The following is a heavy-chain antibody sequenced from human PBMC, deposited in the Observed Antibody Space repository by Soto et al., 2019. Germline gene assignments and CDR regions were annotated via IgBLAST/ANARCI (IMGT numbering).Heavy chain of an antibody. D-gene: IGHD5-12*01. Sequence: QVQLVQSGAEVKKPGSSVKVSCKASGGTFSSYAISWVRQAPGQGLEWMGGIIPIFGTANYAQKFQGRVTSTADESTXXAXMXXSSLRSEDTAVYYCARSIVATILLGHYYYYYGMDVWGQGTTVTVSS. V-gene: IGHV1-69*12. CDR1: GGTFSSYA. J-gene: IGHJ6*02. CDR2: IIPIFGTA. CDR3: ARSIVATILLGHYYYYYGMDV.